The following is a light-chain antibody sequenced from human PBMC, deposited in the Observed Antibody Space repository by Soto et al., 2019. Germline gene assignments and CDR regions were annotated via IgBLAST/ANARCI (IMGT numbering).Light chain of an antibody. CDR1: QSVLYSSNNKNY. CDR3: QQYYSTPLA. V-gene: IGKV4-1*01. CDR2: WAS. Sequence: DIVMTQSPDSLAVSLGERATINCKSSQSVLYSSNNKNYLAWYQQKPRQPPKLLIYWASTRESGVPDRFSGSGSGPDFTLTISSLQAEDVAVYYCQQYYSTPLAFDQGTKVEIK. J-gene: IGKJ1*01.